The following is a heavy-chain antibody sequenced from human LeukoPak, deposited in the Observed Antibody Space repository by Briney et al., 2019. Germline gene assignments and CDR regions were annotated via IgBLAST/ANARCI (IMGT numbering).Heavy chain of an antibody. CDR1: GFTSSSYG. J-gene: IGHJ6*02. Sequence: PGRSLRLSCAASGFTSSSYGMHWVRQAPGKGLEWVAVLWYDGSSKYFADSMKGRFSIPRDNSKNTLYLQMNSLRAEDTAVYYCARYSTSSQRDYYYGMDVWGQGTTVTASS. D-gene: IGHD6-6*01. CDR3: ARYSTSSQRDYYYGMDV. CDR2: LWYDGSSK. V-gene: IGHV3-33*01.